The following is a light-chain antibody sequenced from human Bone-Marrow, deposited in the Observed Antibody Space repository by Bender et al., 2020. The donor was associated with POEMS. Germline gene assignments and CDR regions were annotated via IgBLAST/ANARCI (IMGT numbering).Light chain of an antibody. V-gene: IGLV1-44*01. Sequence: NIGSNTVSWYQQLPGTAPKLLIYSDHQRPSGVPDRFSGSKSGASASLAISGLQSEDEAEYYCAAWDDSLNGVIFGGGTKVTV. J-gene: IGLJ2*01. CDR1: NIGSNT. CDR2: SDH. CDR3: AAWDDSLNGVI.